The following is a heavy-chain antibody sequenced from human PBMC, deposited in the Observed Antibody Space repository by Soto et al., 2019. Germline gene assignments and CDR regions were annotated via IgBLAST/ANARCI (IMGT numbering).Heavy chain of an antibody. J-gene: IGHJ5*02. CDR1: GFTFSSYA. CDR3: AKDPWGSNYVLPWLDP. V-gene: IGHV3-23*01. CDR2: ISGSGGST. D-gene: IGHD4-4*01. Sequence: GGSLRLSCAASGFTFSSYAMSWVRQAPGKGLEWVSAISGSGGSTYYADSVKGRFTISRDNSKNTLYLQMNSLRAEDTAVYYCAKDPWGSNYVLPWLDPWGQGTLVTVSS.